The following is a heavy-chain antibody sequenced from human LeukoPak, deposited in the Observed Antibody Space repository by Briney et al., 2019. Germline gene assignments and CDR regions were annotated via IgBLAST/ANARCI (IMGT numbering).Heavy chain of an antibody. Sequence: GRSLRLSCAASGFSFDDYAMAWVRQAPGKGLEWVSGISWNSGTIAYADSVKGRFTISRDNAKNSLYLQMNSLRPEDTALYYCAKESVYGFFQHWGQGTLVVVSS. D-gene: IGHD6-6*01. V-gene: IGHV3-9*01. CDR2: ISWNSGTI. CDR3: AKESVYGFFQH. CDR1: GFSFDDYA. J-gene: IGHJ1*01.